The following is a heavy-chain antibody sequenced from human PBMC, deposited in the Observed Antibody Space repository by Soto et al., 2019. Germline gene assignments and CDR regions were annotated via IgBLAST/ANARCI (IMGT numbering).Heavy chain of an antibody. Sequence: SETLSLTCTVSGGSISSYYWSWIRQPPGKGLEWIGYIYYSGSTNYNPSLKSRVTISVDTSKNQFSLKLSSVTAADTAVYYCARAYCSGCSCLFDYWGQGTLVTVSS. J-gene: IGHJ4*02. D-gene: IGHD2-15*01. CDR3: ARAYCSGCSCLFDY. CDR1: GGSISSYY. CDR2: IYYSGST. V-gene: IGHV4-59*01.